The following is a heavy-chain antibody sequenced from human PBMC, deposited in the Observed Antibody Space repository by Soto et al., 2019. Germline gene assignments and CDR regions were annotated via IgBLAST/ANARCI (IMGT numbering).Heavy chain of an antibody. J-gene: IGHJ4*02. CDR1: GYTFSGYY. CDR2: INPNNDDT. CDR3: ARGRSVAGKKFDY. D-gene: IGHD6-19*01. V-gene: IGHV1-2*02. Sequence: QVQLVQSGAEVKKPGASVKVSCKASGYTFSGYYIHWVRQAPGQGPEWVGWINPNNDDTNYAQKYQGRVTMTRDTSITTVYMELNSLRSDDTAVYYCARGRSVAGKKFDYWGQGTLVTVS.